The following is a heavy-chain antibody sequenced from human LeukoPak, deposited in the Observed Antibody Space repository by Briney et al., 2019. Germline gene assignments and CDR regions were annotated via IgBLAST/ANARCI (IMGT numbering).Heavy chain of an antibody. V-gene: IGHV1-69*06. Sequence: SVKVSCKASGGTFSSYAISWVRQAPGQGLEWMGGIIPIFGTANYAQKFQGRVTITADKSTSTAYMELSSLRSEDTAVYYCARESGSYPGTIDYWGQGTLVTVSS. CDR2: IIPIFGTA. D-gene: IGHD1-26*01. J-gene: IGHJ4*02. CDR1: GGTFSSYA. CDR3: ARESGSYPGTIDY.